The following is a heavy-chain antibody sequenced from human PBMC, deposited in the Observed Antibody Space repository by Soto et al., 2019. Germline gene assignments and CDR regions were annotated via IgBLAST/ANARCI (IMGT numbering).Heavy chain of an antibody. Sequence: EVQLVESGGGLVKPGGSLRLSCAASGFTFSSYSMNWVRQAPGKGLEWVSSISSSSSYIYYADSVKGRFTISRDNAKNSLYLQMNSLRAEDTAVYYCARDINFWSGTANWGQGTLVTVSS. J-gene: IGHJ4*02. D-gene: IGHD3-3*01. V-gene: IGHV3-21*01. CDR2: ISSSSSYI. CDR1: GFTFSSYS. CDR3: ARDINFWSGTAN.